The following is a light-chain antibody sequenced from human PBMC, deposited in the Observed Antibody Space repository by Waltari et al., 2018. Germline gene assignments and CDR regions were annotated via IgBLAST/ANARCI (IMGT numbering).Light chain of an antibody. CDR2: EVT. CDR1: SSDVGGYDY. CDR3: SSYTSSDTLI. J-gene: IGLJ2*01. V-gene: IGLV2-14*01. Sequence: QSALTQPASVSGSPGQSITISCTGTSSDVGGYDYVPWYQHPPGEAPKLLFYEVTNRPSGVFDRFPGSKSANTASLTISGLQAEDEADYYCSSYTSSDTLIFGGGTKVTVL.